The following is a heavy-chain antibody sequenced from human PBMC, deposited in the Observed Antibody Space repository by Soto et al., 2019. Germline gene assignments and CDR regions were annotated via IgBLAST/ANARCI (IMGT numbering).Heavy chain of an antibody. CDR3: AREDIVIVPASPNYNSYYYMDV. Sequence: QVQLQESGPGLVKPSETLSLTCTVSGDSISIYNWSWIRQPPGKGLEWIGYISYSGTTYYNPSLKSRVTMSVDTSKKQFSLKLSSVTAADTAVYYCAREDIVIVPASPNYNSYYYMDVWGKGTTVTVSS. CDR1: GDSISIYN. V-gene: IGHV4-59*01. D-gene: IGHD2-2*01. CDR2: ISYSGTT. J-gene: IGHJ6*03.